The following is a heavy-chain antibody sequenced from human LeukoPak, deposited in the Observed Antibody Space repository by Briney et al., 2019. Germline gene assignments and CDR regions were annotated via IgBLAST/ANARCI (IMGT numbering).Heavy chain of an antibody. CDR1: GFTFSSYS. Sequence: GGSLRLSCAASGFTFSSYSMNWVRQAPGKGLKWVSYISSSSSTIYYADSVKGRFTISRDNAKNSLYLQMNSLRAEDTAVYYCARGSGYSSGWYWGQGTLVTVSS. V-gene: IGHV3-48*01. CDR2: ISSSSSTI. CDR3: ARGSGYSSGWY. D-gene: IGHD6-19*01. J-gene: IGHJ4*02.